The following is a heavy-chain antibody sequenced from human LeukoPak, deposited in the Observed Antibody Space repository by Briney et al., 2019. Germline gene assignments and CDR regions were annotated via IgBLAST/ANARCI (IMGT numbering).Heavy chain of an antibody. CDR3: AKVDRRELGPYYFDY. Sequence: PXGSLRLSCATSGFIFYNYAMNWVRQGPGKGLEWVSGISGSGGSTYYAVSVRGRFTISRDNSKNTLYLQINSLRAEDTAVYYCAKVDRRELGPYYFDYWGQGTLVTVSS. CDR2: ISGSGGST. J-gene: IGHJ4*02. CDR1: GFIFYNYA. D-gene: IGHD3-16*02. V-gene: IGHV3-23*01.